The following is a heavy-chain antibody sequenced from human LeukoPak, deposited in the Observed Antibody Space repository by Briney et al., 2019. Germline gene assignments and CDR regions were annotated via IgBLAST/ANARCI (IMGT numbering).Heavy chain of an antibody. J-gene: IGHJ4*02. CDR2: ISSSSSHL. CDR3: ARDLGIVARAATLDY. Sequence: GGSLRLSCSASGFTFRIYSMNWVRQAPGKGLEWVSGISSSSSHLYYADSVKGRFTISRDNAKNSMYLQMNSLRVEDTAVYYCARDLGIVARAATLDYWGQGTLVSVSS. CDR1: GFTFRIYS. D-gene: IGHD2-2*01. V-gene: IGHV3-21*06.